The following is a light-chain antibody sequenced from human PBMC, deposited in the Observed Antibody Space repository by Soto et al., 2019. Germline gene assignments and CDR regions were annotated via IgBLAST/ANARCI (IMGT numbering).Light chain of an antibody. CDR2: EVS. CDR3: SSYTSSNTLV. Sequence: QSALTQPASVSGSPGQSITISCTGTSSDVGAYNYVSWYQQHPGKAPKLMIFEVSDRPSGVSNRFSGSKSGNTASLTISGLQAEDEDDYYCSSYTSSNTLVFDGGTKLTVL. J-gene: IGLJ2*01. V-gene: IGLV2-14*01. CDR1: SSDVGAYNY.